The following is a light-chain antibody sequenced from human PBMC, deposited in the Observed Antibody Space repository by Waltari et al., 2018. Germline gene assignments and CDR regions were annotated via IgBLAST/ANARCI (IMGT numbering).Light chain of an antibody. J-gene: IGLJ3*02. V-gene: IGLV4-69*01. CDR1: SGHSRHV. CDR2: VNSDGPH. Sequence: QLVLTQSPSASASLGASVKLTCTLSSGHSRHVIPSLPQQPGKGPRFLMKVNSDGPHSKGDEIPDRFSGSSSGAGRYLPISSLQSEDEADYYCQTGGHGTWVFGGGTKLTVL. CDR3: QTGGHGTWV.